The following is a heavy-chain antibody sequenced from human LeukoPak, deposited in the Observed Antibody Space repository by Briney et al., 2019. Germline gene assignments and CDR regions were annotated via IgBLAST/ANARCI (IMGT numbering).Heavy chain of an antibody. CDR1: GFTFSSYA. CDR2: ISGSGSST. CDR3: AKAHSSGWYVVFDY. J-gene: IGHJ4*02. D-gene: IGHD6-19*01. V-gene: IGHV3-23*01. Sequence: GGSLRLSRAASGFTFSSYAMNWVRQAPGEGLEWVSVISGSGSSTYYADSVKGRFTISRDNSKNTLYLQMNSLRAEDAALYYCAKAHSSGWYVVFDYWGQGTLVTVSS.